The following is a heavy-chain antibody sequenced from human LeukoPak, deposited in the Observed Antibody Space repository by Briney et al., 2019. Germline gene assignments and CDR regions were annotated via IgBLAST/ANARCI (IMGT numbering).Heavy chain of an antibody. J-gene: IGHJ4*02. V-gene: IGHV3-64D*06. CDR3: ARGHGSGWYYFDY. CDR2: ISSNGGST. D-gene: IGHD6-19*01. CDR1: GFTFSSYA. Sequence: GGSLRLSCSASGFTFSSYAMHWVRQAPGKGLEYVSAISSNGGSTYYADSVKGRFTISRDNSKNTLYLQMSSLRAEDTAVYHCARGHGSGWYYFDYWGQGTLVTVSS.